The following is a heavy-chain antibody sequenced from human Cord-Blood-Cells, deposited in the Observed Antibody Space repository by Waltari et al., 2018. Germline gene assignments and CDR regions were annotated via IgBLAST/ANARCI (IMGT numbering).Heavy chain of an antibody. V-gene: IGHV3-7*01. Sequence: EVQLVESGGGLVQPGGSLRLSCAASGFTFSSYWMSWVRQAPGKGLEWVANIKQDGSEKYYVDSVKGRFTISRDNAKNSLYLQMNSLRAEDTAVYYCARDPGIAAAGTPYFDYWGQGTLVTVSS. J-gene: IGHJ4*02. CDR2: IKQDGSEK. CDR3: ARDPGIAAAGTPYFDY. D-gene: IGHD6-13*01. CDR1: GFTFSSYW.